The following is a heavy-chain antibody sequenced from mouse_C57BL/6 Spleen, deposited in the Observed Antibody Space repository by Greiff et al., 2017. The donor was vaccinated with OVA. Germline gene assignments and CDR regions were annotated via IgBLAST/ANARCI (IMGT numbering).Heavy chain of an antibody. CDR3: ARRANWGARDY. CDR2: IDPSDSYT. J-gene: IGHJ4*01. CDR1: GYTFTSYW. D-gene: IGHD4-1*01. V-gene: IGHV1-50*01. Sequence: VQLQQPGAELVKPGASVKLSCKASGYTFTSYWMQWVKQRPGQGLEWIGEIDPSDSYTNYNQKFKGKATLTVDKSPSTAYREVSSLTSEDSAVYYCARRANWGARDYWGQGTSVTVSS.